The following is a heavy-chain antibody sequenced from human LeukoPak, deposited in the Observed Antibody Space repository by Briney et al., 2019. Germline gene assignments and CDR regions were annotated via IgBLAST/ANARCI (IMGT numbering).Heavy chain of an antibody. CDR1: GFTFSSYA. CDR3: AKSVRFLENYYYMDV. V-gene: IGHV3-23*01. J-gene: IGHJ6*03. CDR2: ISGSGGST. Sequence: GGSLRLSCAASGFTFSSYAMSWVRQAPGKGLEWVSAISGSGGSTYYAYSVKGRFTISRDNSKNTLYLQMNSLRAEDTAVYYCAKSVRFLENYYYMDVWGKGTTVTVSS. D-gene: IGHD3-3*01.